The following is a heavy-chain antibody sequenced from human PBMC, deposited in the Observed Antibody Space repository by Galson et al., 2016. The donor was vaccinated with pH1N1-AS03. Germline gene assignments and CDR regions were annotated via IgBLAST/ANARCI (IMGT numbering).Heavy chain of an antibody. CDR3: ARGHMSLSGFWDS. CDR1: GYTFTSHR. V-gene: IGHV7-4-1*01. Sequence: QSGAEVKKPGASVKVSCKASGYTFTSHRIIWVRQAPGQGLECMGWPTTSTGDPTYAQGFTGRFAFSLDTSVSTAYLQIDSLKAVDTAVYYCARGHMSLSGFWDSWGQGTLVTVSS. J-gene: IGHJ4*02. CDR2: PTTSTGDP. D-gene: IGHD3-9*01.